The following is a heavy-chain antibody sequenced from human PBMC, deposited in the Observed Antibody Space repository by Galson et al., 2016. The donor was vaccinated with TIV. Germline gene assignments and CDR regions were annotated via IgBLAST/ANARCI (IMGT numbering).Heavy chain of an antibody. CDR3: ARQSLAVAGAPFDP. CDR2: IYSGGST. Sequence: ETLSLTCTVSGGSISSYYWSWIRQPAGKGLEWIGRIYSGGSTKYDTSLKSRVTMSVDTSKNQFSLNLKSVTAADTAVYYCARQSLAVAGAPFDPWGQGTLVTVSS. CDR1: GGSISSYY. V-gene: IGHV4-4*07. J-gene: IGHJ5*02. D-gene: IGHD6-19*01.